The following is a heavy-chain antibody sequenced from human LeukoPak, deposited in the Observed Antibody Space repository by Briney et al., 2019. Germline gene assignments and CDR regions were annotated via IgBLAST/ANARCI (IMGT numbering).Heavy chain of an antibody. V-gene: IGHV1-46*01. CDR3: AREGLRSIAARRGTRDYMDV. CDR1: GYTLTSYY. CDR2: INPSGGST. D-gene: IGHD6-6*01. Sequence: ASVKVSCKASGYTLTSYYMHWVRQAPGQGLEWMGIINPSGGSTSYAQKFQGRVTMTRDMTTSTVYMELSSLRSDDTAVYYCAREGLRSIAARRGTRDYMDVWGKGTTVIVSS. J-gene: IGHJ6*03.